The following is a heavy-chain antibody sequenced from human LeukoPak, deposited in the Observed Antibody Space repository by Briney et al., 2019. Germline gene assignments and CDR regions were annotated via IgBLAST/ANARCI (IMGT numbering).Heavy chain of an antibody. CDR3: ARVSSMFNYYYYYGMDV. Sequence: AETLSLTCTVSGGSISSYYWSWIRQPPGKGLEWIGDIYYSGSTNYNPSLKSRVTISVDTYKIQFSLKLSSVTAADTAVYYCARVSSMFNYYYYYGMDVWGQGTTVTVSS. CDR1: GGSISSYY. V-gene: IGHV4-59*01. D-gene: IGHD3-10*02. J-gene: IGHJ6*02. CDR2: IYYSGST.